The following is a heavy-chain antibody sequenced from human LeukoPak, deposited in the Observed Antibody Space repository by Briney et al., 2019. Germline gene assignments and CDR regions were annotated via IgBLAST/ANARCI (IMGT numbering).Heavy chain of an antibody. CDR3: ARERGYYDSSGYGSYSDY. Sequence: SETLSLTCTVSGGSISTNGYYWSWIRQPPGKGLEWIGYIYYSGDTYYNPSLPSLKSRVTISVDRSRNQFSLKLNSVTAADTAVYYCARERGYYDSSGYGSYSDYWGHGTLVTVSS. D-gene: IGHD3-22*01. V-gene: IGHV4-30-2*01. CDR2: IYYSGDT. CDR1: GGSISTNGYY. J-gene: IGHJ4*01.